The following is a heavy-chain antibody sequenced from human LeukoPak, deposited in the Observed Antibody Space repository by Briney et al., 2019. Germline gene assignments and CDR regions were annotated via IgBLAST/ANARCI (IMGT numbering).Heavy chain of an antibody. J-gene: IGHJ5*02. CDR2: IYYSGST. CDR1: GGSISSYY. CDR3: ARGGYYGSGNDFRFDP. V-gene: IGHV4-59*01. D-gene: IGHD3-10*01. Sequence: SETLSLTCTVSGGSISSYYWSWIRQPPGKGLEWIGYIYYSGSTNYNSSFKSRVTISVETSKNQFSLKLKSVTAADTAVYYCARGGYYGSGNDFRFDPWGQGTLVTVSS.